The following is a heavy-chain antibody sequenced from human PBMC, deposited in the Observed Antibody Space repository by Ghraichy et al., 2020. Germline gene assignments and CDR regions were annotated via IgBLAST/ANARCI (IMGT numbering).Heavy chain of an antibody. D-gene: IGHD7-27*01. Sequence: SETLSLTCTVSGGSVSSGSYFWGWIRQPPGKGLEWIGYIFYSGSTNYNPSLKSRVTISVDTSKNQFSLKLSSVTAADTAVYYCARVANWGLRYWYFDLWGRGTLVTVSS. CDR2: IFYSGST. V-gene: IGHV4-61*01. J-gene: IGHJ2*01. CDR1: GGSVSSGSYF. CDR3: ARVANWGLRYWYFDL.